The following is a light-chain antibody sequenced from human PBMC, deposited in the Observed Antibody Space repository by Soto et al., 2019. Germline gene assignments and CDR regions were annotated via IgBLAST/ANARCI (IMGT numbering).Light chain of an antibody. CDR3: HHLGT. V-gene: IGKV1-5*01. Sequence: DIQMTQSPSTLSASVGDRVTITCRASQSISSWLAWYQQKPGKAPKLLIYDASSLESGVPSRFSGSGSGTEFTLTLSSLQPDDFATYYYHHLGTFGQGTKVEIK. J-gene: IGKJ1*01. CDR1: QSISSW. CDR2: DAS.